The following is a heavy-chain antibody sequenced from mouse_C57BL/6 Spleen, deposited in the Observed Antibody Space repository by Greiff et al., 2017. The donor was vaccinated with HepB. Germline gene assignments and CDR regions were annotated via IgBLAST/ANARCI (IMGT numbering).Heavy chain of an antibody. D-gene: IGHD2-5*01. CDR2: INPYNGGT. J-gene: IGHJ3*01. Sequence: EVQLKESGPVLVKPGASVKMSCKASGYTFTDYYMNWVKQSHGKSLEWIGVINPYNGGTSYNQKFKGKATLTVDKSSSTAYMELNSLTSEDSAVYYCAPYYSNPAWFAYWGQGTLVTVSA. CDR3: APYYSNPAWFAY. V-gene: IGHV1-19*01. CDR1: GYTFTDYY.